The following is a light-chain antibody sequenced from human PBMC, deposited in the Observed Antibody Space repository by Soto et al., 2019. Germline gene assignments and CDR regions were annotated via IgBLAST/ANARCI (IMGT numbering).Light chain of an antibody. CDR2: DVS. J-gene: IGLJ2*01. Sequence: QSVLTRPASVSGSPGQSITISCTGTSSDVGTYNYVSWYQQHPGKAPKLMIYDVSNRPSGVSNRFSGSKSGNTASLTISGLQAEDEADYYCSSHTGSTVVFGGGTKLTVL. CDR1: SSDVGTYNY. V-gene: IGLV2-14*01. CDR3: SSHTGSTVV.